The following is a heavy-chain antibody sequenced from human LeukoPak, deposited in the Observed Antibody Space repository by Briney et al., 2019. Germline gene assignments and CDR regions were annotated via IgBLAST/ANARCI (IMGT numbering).Heavy chain of an antibody. CDR2: IKSKTDGGTT. Sequence: PGGSLRLSCAASGFTFSNVWIRWVRQAPGKGLEWVGRIKSKTDGGTTDYAAPVKGRFTISIDDSKNTLNLQMDSLKTEDTAVYYCPPGISVAGSVECRGQGSLVTVSS. J-gene: IGHJ4*02. D-gene: IGHD6-19*01. V-gene: IGHV3-15*01. CDR1: GFTFSNVW. CDR3: PPGISVAGSVEC.